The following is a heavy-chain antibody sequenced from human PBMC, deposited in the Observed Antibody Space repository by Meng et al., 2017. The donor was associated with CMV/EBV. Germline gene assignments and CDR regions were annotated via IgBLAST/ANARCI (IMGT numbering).Heavy chain of an antibody. CDR1: GGSISSSSYY. D-gene: IGHD3-3*01. CDR3: AIIGYKEWDY. CDR2: IYYSGST. Sequence: SETLSLTCTVSGGSISSSSYYWGWIRQPPGTGLEWIGSIYYSGSTYYNPSLKSRVTISVDTSKNQFSLKLSSVTAADTAVYYCAIIGYKEWDYWGQGTLVTVSS. J-gene: IGHJ4*02. V-gene: IGHV4-39*07.